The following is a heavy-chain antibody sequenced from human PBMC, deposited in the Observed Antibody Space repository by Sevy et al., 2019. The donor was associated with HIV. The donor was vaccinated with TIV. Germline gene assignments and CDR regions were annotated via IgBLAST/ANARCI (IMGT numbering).Heavy chain of an antibody. J-gene: IGHJ4*02. CDR2: IYYNGHI. D-gene: IGHD1-26*01. CDR1: GGSITSLY. Sequence: SETLSLTFTVSGGSITSLYWNWIRQPPGKGLEWIANIYYNGHINYSPSLKSRVTLSLDTSKNQFSLRLSSVTAADTAMYYCAGENAWGRGYSWGQGTLVTVSS. V-gene: IGHV4-59*08. CDR3: AGENAWGRGYS.